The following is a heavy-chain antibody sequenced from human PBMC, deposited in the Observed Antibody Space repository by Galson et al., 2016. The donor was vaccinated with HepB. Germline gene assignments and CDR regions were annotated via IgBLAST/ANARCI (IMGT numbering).Heavy chain of an antibody. Sequence: CAISGDSVSSKSAAWNWIRHSPSRGLEWLGRTYHTSNWFSDYAVSVKSRITINPDTSKNQFSLLLNSVTPEDTAVYYCARGHLVVPFSFYFDYWGQGSLVTVSS. CDR3: ARGHLVVPFSFYFDY. V-gene: IGHV6-1*01. CDR1: GDSVSSKSAA. J-gene: IGHJ4*02. CDR2: TYHTSNWFS. D-gene: IGHD2-15*01.